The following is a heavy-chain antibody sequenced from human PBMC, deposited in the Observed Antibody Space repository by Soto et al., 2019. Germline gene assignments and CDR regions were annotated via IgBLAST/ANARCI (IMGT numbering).Heavy chain of an antibody. D-gene: IGHD6-13*01. Sequence: QVQLQESGPGLVEPSQTLSLTCTVSGDSISGEGWYWSWIRQYSGRGLEWIGYKHHSGSTYSNPSLNSRVSTSVDTSKTQFFLKLTSVTAADTAVYYCARAWTATAGWANWFALWGQGTLVTVSS. CDR3: ARAWTATAGWANWFAL. J-gene: IGHJ5*02. CDR2: KHHSGST. V-gene: IGHV4-31*03. CDR1: GDSISGEGWY.